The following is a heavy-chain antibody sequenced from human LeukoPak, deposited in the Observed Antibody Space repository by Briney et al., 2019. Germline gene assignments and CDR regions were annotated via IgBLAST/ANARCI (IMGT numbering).Heavy chain of an antibody. V-gene: IGHV4-34*01. J-gene: IGHJ6*03. D-gene: IGHD2-15*01. CDR2: VNHSGST. Sequence: SETLSLTCAVYGGSFSGYYWSWIRQPPGKGLEWIGEVNHSGSTNYNPSLKSRVTISVDTSKNQFSLKLGSVTAADTAVYYCASKRYCSGGSCYSHYYYYNMDVWGKGTTVTVSS. CDR3: ASKRYCSGGSCYSHYYYYNMDV. CDR1: GGSFSGYY.